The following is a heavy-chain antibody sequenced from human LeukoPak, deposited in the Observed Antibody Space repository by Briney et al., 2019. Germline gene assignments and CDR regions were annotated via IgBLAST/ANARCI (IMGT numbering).Heavy chain of an antibody. J-gene: IGHJ4*02. CDR3: ARGVTYYYDSSGYNLDY. CDR2: NYYSGSP. D-gene: IGHD3-22*01. CDR1: RGSVSSSSYY. Sequence: PSETLSLTCTVSRGSVSSSSYYWTWVRQPPGEVLVWVGYNYYSGSPNYNPSLKNRVTISVCPSKNQFSLKLSSVTAADTAVYYCARGVTYYYDSSGYNLDYWGQGALVTVSS. V-gene: IGHV4-61*01.